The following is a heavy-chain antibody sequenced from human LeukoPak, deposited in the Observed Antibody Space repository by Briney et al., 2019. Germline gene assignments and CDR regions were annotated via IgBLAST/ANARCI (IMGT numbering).Heavy chain of an antibody. J-gene: IGHJ6*02. V-gene: IGHV1-18*01. CDR3: ARSEYGIAARRSYYYYGMDV. D-gene: IGHD6-6*01. CDR1: GYTFTSYG. CDR2: ISAYKGNT. Sequence: ASVKVSCKASGYTFTSYGISWVRQAPGQGLEWMGWISAYKGNTNYAQKLQGRVTMTTDPSTSTAYMELRSLRSDDTAVYYCARSEYGIAARRSYYYYGMDVWGQGTTVTVSS.